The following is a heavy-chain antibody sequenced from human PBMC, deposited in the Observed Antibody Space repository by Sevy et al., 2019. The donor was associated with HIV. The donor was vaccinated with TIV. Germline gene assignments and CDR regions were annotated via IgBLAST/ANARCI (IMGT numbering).Heavy chain of an antibody. CDR3: ASRLWFGELGGGYFDY. CDR1: GGSINSNNW. Sequence: SETLSLTCAVSGGSINSNNWWSWVRQPPGKGLEWIGEIYHSGSINYNPSLKSRVTTSVDKSKKQFSLKVNSVTAADTAVYYWASRLWFGELGGGYFDYWGQGTLVNVSS. J-gene: IGHJ4*02. CDR2: IYHSGSI. V-gene: IGHV4-4*02. D-gene: IGHD3-10*01.